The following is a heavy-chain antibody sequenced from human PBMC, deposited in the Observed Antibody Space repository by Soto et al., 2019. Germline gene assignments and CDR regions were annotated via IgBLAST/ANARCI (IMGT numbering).Heavy chain of an antibody. CDR2: ISAYNGNT. J-gene: IGHJ6*02. V-gene: IGHV1-18*01. CDR3: ARDGNCSSTSCYTYYYYGMDV. CDR1: GYTFTSYG. D-gene: IGHD2-2*02. Sequence: VQLVQSGAEVKKPGASVKVSCKASGYTFTSYGISWVRQAPGQGLEWMGWISAYNGNTNYAQKLQGRVTMTTDTPTSTAYMELRSLRSGDTALYYCARDGNCSSTSCYTYYYYGMDVWGQGTTVTVSS.